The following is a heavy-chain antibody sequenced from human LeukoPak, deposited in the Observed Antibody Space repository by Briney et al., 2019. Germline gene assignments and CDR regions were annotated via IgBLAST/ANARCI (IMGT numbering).Heavy chain of an antibody. Sequence: SETLSLTCTVSGGSVSSGTYYWSWIRQAPGKGLEWIGYIYYSGSTNYNPSLKRRVTISVDTSKNQFSLKLRSVTAADTAVYYCARVSADIVKEWSFDYWGQGTLVTVSS. J-gene: IGHJ4*02. CDR2: IYYSGST. CDR3: ARVSADIVKEWSFDY. V-gene: IGHV4-61*01. D-gene: IGHD2-15*01. CDR1: GGSVSSGTYY.